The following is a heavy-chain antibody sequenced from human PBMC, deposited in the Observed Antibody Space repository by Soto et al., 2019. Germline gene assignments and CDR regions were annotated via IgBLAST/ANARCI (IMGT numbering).Heavy chain of an antibody. CDR3: ARISLSKYGCFDP. CDR2: IYGGGST. V-gene: IGHV4-59*04. D-gene: IGHD4-4*01. J-gene: IGHJ5*02. Sequence: PPETLSLTCTVSGGSISSYYWRWSGQPPGKGLEWIGYIYGGGSTYYNASLKSRVTISVDTSKKQFSLKLSSVTAADTAVYYCARISLSKYGCFDPWGQGTRVTVSS. CDR1: GGSISSYY.